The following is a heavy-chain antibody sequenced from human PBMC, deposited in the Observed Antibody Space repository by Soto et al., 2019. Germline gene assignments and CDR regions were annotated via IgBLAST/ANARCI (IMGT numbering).Heavy chain of an antibody. CDR2: ISGSGGST. CDR1: GFTFSSYA. CDR3: AKSDVNDPGLGFYYGMDV. V-gene: IGHV3-23*01. D-gene: IGHD1-1*01. J-gene: IGHJ6*02. Sequence: GGSLRLSCAASGFTFSSYAMSWVRQAPGKGLEWVSAISGSGGSTYYADSVKGRFTISRDNSKNTLYLQMNSLRAEDTAVYYCAKSDVNDPGLGFYYGMDVWGQGTTVTVSS.